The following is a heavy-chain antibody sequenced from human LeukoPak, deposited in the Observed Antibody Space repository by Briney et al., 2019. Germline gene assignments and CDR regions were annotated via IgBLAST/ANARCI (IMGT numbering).Heavy chain of an antibody. Sequence: GGSLRLPCAASGFTFSSYGMHWVRQAPGKGLEWVAVISYDGSNKYYADSVKGRFTISRDNSKNTLYLQMNSLRAEDTAVYYCAKAHGYSGYDRDGYFDYWGQGTLVTVSS. CDR3: AKAHGYSGYDRDGYFDY. CDR2: ISYDGSNK. D-gene: IGHD5-12*01. V-gene: IGHV3-30*18. CDR1: GFTFSSYG. J-gene: IGHJ4*02.